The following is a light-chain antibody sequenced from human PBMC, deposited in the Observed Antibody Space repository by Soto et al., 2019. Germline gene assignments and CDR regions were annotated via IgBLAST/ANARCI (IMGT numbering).Light chain of an antibody. V-gene: IGKV3-11*01. CDR1: QRISSH. J-gene: IGKJ4*01. CDR3: QQRNSWPFT. Sequence: DIVLTQSPVTLSLSTGERATLSCRASQRISSHLAWYQQKPGRAPRLLIYDASNRATGIPAKFSGSGSETDFTLTISSLEPEDFAIYYCQQRNSWPFTFGEGTKVEI. CDR2: DAS.